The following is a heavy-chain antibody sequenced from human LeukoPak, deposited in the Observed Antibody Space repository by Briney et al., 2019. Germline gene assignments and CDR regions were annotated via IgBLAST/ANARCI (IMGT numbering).Heavy chain of an antibody. CDR1: GFTFSSYA. Sequence: GGSLRLSCAASGFTFSSYAMSWVRQAPGKGLEWVSAISGSGGSTYYADSVKGRFTISRDNSKNTLYLQMNSLRAEDTAVYYCAKGQYCSSTSCPDYYYGMDVWGQGTTVTASS. D-gene: IGHD2-2*01. CDR2: ISGSGGST. V-gene: IGHV3-23*01. J-gene: IGHJ6*02. CDR3: AKGQYCSSTSCPDYYYGMDV.